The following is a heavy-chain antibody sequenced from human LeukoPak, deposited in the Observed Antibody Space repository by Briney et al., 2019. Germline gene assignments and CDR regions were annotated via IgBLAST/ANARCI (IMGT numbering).Heavy chain of an antibody. Sequence: GGSLRLSCAASGFTFSAYAMSWVRQAPGKGLEWVSAITGSGDDTYYADSVKGRFTISRDSSRNTLYLQMNSLRAEDTAVYYCAKYTPANYYGSGSRFDYWGQGALVTVSS. D-gene: IGHD3-10*01. CDR2: ITGSGDDT. CDR1: GFTFSAYA. CDR3: AKYTPANYYGSGSRFDY. V-gene: IGHV3-23*01. J-gene: IGHJ4*02.